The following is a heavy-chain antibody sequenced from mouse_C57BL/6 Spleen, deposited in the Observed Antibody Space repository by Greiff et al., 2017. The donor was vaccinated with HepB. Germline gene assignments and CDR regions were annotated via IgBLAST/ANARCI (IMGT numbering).Heavy chain of an antibody. V-gene: IGHV1-64*01. CDR3: ARRPDYGYDGVDY. D-gene: IGHD2-2*01. CDR1: GYTFTSYW. Sequence: QVQLQQPGAELVKPGASVKLSCKASGYTFTSYWMHWVKQRPGQGLEWIGMIHPNSGSTNYNEKFKSKATLTVDKSSSTAYMQLSSLTSEDSAVYYGARRPDYGYDGVDYWGQGTTRTVSS. CDR2: IHPNSGST. J-gene: IGHJ2*01.